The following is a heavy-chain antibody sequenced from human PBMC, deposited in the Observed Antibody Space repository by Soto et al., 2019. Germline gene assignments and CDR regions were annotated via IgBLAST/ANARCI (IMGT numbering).Heavy chain of an antibody. V-gene: IGHV1-58*01. CDR2: NGVGSGNR. Sequence: SVKVSCKASGFTFTTSAVPWGRQARGQRLERIGWNGVGSGNRNYAQKFQDRVTITSDMTTSPAYMDIISLTAEDTAVYYYAANPSHTYYYDSSGYPMAFDIWGPVRMVTVSS. CDR3: AANPSHTYYYDSSGYPMAFDI. J-gene: IGHJ3*02. CDR1: GFTFTTSA. D-gene: IGHD3-22*01.